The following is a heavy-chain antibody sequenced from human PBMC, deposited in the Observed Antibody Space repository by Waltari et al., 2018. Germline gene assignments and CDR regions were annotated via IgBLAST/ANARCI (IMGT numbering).Heavy chain of an antibody. J-gene: IGHJ4*02. V-gene: IGHV3-7*01. CDR2: IRGDAGDH. D-gene: IGHD3-16*01. CDR3: TRNGGFYKIDY. Sequence: EVQLVESGGDLVQPGGSWSLSCAASGFTFGDFWSPWVRRGPGKGLEWVANIRGDAGDHEYADSVKGRFTISRDNAKNSLYLQMNSLRAEDTAVYYCTRNGGFYKIDYWGQGSLVTVSS. CDR1: GFTFGDFW.